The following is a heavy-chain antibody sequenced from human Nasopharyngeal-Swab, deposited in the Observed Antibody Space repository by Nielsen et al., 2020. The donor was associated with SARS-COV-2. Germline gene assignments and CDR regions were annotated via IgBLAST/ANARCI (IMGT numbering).Heavy chain of an antibody. CDR1: GGSFSGYY. D-gene: IGHD3-10*01. J-gene: IGHJ6*02. CDR2: INHSGST. Sequence: SETLTLTCAVSGGSFSGYYWSWIRQPPGKGLEWIGEINHSGSTNYNPSLKSRVTIPVDTSKNQFSLKLSSVTAADTAVYYCARNHYYGSGSYYPLYYYYYGVDVWGQGTTVTVSS. CDR3: ARNHYYGSGSYYPLYYYYYGVDV. V-gene: IGHV4-34*01.